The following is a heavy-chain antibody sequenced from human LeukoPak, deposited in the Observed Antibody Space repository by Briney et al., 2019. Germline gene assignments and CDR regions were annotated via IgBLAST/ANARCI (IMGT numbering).Heavy chain of an antibody. D-gene: IGHD4-11*01. CDR1: GFTFSSYS. Sequence: GGSLRLSCAASGFTFSSYSMNWVRQAPGKGLEWVSSISSSSSYIYYADSVKGRFTISRDNAKNSLYLQMNSLRAEDTAVYYCARLITTVTTKALDYWGQGTLVTVSS. V-gene: IGHV3-21*01. CDR2: ISSSSSYI. CDR3: ARLITTVTTKALDY. J-gene: IGHJ4*02.